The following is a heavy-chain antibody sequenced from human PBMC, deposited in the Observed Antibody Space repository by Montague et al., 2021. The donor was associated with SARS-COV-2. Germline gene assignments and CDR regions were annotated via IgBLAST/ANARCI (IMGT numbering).Heavy chain of an antibody. CDR2: TYYRSTFYN. V-gene: IGHV6-1*01. CDR3: ARDSELGYEAFDI. Sequence: CAISGDSVSSKTAAWYWIRQSPSRGLEWLGRTYYRSTFYNDYAPSAKSRVTINADTSKNQFSLQLSYVTPDDTAVYYCARDSELGYEAFDIWGRGTMVTVSS. CDR1: GDSVSSKTAA. J-gene: IGHJ3*02. D-gene: IGHD7-27*01.